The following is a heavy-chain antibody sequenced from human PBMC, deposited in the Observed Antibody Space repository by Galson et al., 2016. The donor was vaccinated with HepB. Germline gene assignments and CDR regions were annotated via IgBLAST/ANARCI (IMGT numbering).Heavy chain of an antibody. D-gene: IGHD5-12*01. Sequence: SLRLSCAASGFAFSDYYMNWTRQPPGKGLEWVSYISTGGTYTNYADSVNGRFTISRDNAKNSLYLQMDSLRAEDTALYYCARARAGGYESYDYWGQGTLVTVSS. CDR1: GFAFSDYY. CDR2: ISTGGTYT. J-gene: IGHJ4*02. CDR3: ARARAGGYESYDY. V-gene: IGHV3-11*05.